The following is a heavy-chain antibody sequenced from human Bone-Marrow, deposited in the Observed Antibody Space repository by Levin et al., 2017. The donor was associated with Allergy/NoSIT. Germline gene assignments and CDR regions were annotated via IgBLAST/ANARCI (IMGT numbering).Heavy chain of an antibody. Sequence: SCAASGFTVSSNYMSWVRQAPGKGLEWVSVIYSGGSTYYADSVKGRFTISRDNSKNTLYLQMNSLRAEDTAVYYCARDGKAAGTTFDYWGQGTLVTVSS. CDR1: GFTVSSNY. CDR3: ARDGKAAGTTFDY. D-gene: IGHD1-7*01. J-gene: IGHJ4*02. CDR2: IYSGGST. V-gene: IGHV3-53*01.